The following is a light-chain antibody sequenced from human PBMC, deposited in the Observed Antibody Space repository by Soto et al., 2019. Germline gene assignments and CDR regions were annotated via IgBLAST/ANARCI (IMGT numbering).Light chain of an antibody. V-gene: IGKV3-15*01. CDR1: QNVNSN. CDR3: QQYNTYST. CDR2: GAS. Sequence: EIVLTQSPGTLSLSPGERATLSCRASQNVNSNFLAWYQQKAGQAPRLLIYGASTRATGIPARFSGSGSGTEFTLTISSLQPDDFATYYCQQYNTYSTFGQGTRLEIK. J-gene: IGKJ5*01.